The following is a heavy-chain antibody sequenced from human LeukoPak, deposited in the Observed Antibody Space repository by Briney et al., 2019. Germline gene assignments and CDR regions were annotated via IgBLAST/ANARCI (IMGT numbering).Heavy chain of an antibody. CDR3: ARGRYSSSWYPIDY. V-gene: IGHV1-18*01. CDR2: ISAYNGHT. D-gene: IGHD6-13*01. J-gene: IGHJ4*02. CDR1: GYTFTSYG. Sequence: ASVTVSCKASGYTFTSYGLTWVRQAPAQGLEWVGWISAYNGHTKYPQKFQGRVTITADKSTSTAYMELSSLRSEDTAVYYCARGRYSSSWYPIDYWGQGTLVTVSS.